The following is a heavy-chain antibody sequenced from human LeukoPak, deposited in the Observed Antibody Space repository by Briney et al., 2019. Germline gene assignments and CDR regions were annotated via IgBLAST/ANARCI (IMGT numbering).Heavy chain of an antibody. J-gene: IGHJ5*02. CDR3: AKDSDELIAAAYNWFDP. CDR2: ISGSGGTT. D-gene: IGHD6-13*01. CDR1: GFTFSSYG. V-gene: IGHV3-23*01. Sequence: GGTLRLSCAASGFTFSSYGMSWVRQAPGKGLEWVSGISGSGGTTSYADSVKGRFTISRDHSRNTLSLQMNSLRAEDTAVYYCAKDSDELIAAAYNWFDPWGQGTLVTVSS.